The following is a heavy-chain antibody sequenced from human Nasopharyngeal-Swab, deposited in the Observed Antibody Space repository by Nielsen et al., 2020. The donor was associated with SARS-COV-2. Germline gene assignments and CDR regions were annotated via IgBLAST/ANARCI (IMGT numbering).Heavy chain of an antibody. D-gene: IGHD2-21*01. CDR1: GFTFSSYW. V-gene: IGHV3-23*01. Sequence: GGSLRLSCAASGFTFSSYWMHWVRQAPGKGLEWVSIISGSGDTTYYADSVNDRFTISRDNSKNTLYLQMNSLRVEDTAVYYCAKAPYLRGLDVWGQGTTVTVSS. CDR2: ISGSGDTT. CDR3: AKAPYLRGLDV. J-gene: IGHJ6*02.